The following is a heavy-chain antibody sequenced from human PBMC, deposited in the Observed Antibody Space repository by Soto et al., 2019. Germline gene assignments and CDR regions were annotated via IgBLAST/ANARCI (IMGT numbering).Heavy chain of an antibody. CDR1: GGSISSSGYY. CDR3: ARGGGSRGSGWPTGWWFDP. Sequence: PSETLSLTCTVSGGSISSSGYYWGWIRQPPGKGLEWIGSMFYSGYTDYNPSLKSRITINPDTSKNQFSLQLNSVTPEDTAVYYCARGGGSRGSGWPTGWWFDPWGQGTLVTVS. J-gene: IGHJ5*02. V-gene: IGHV4-39*01. D-gene: IGHD6-19*01. CDR2: MFYSGYT.